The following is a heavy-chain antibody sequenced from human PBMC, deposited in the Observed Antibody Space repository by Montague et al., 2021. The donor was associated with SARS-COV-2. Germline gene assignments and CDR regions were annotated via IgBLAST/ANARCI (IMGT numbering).Heavy chain of an antibody. CDR3: VRGGYGDRSSD. CDR2: VYYSGNT. V-gene: IGHV4-39*01. Sequence: SETLSLTCTVSGGSISNSNYYWGWIRQPPGKGLEWIGSVYYSGNTYHNPSLKSRVSISVDTSKSQLSLKVMSVTAADTAVYYCVRGGYGDRSSDWGQGTLVTVSS. CDR1: GGSISNSNYY. J-gene: IGHJ1*01. D-gene: IGHD4-17*01.